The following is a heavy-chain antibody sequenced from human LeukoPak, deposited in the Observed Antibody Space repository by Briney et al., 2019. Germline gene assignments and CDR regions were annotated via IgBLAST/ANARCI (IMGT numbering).Heavy chain of an antibody. D-gene: IGHD3-3*01. V-gene: IGHV3-30-3*01. CDR3: AKVSVWSGYYSGMGV. Sequence: GRSLRLSCAASGFTFSSYAMHWVRQAPGKGLEWVAVISYDGSNKYYADSVKGRFTISRDNSKNTLYLQMNSLRAEDTAVYYCAKVSVWSGYYSGMGVWGQGTTVTVSS. CDR1: GFTFSSYA. CDR2: ISYDGSNK. J-gene: IGHJ6*02.